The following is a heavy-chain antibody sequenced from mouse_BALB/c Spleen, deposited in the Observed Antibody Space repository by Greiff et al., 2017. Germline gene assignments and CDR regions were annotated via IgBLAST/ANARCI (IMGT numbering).Heavy chain of an antibody. V-gene: IGHV5-17*02. CDR2: ISSGSSTI. Sequence: EVQVVESGGGLVQPGGSRKLSCAASGFTFSSFGMHWVRQAPEKGLEWVAYISSGSSTIYYADTVKGRFTISRDNPKNTLFLQMTSLRSEDTAMYYCARSVTGMGYFDYWGQGTTLTVSS. J-gene: IGHJ2*01. D-gene: IGHD4-1*01. CDR3: ARSVTGMGYFDY. CDR1: GFTFSSFG.